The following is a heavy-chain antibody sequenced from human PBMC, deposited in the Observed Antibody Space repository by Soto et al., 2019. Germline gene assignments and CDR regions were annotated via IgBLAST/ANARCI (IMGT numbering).Heavy chain of an antibody. J-gene: IGHJ4*02. Sequence: ASVKVSCKASGYTFTGYYMHWVRQAPGQGLEWMGWINPDSGGTNYAQKFQGRVTMTRDTSISTAYMELSRLRSDDTAVYYCARTSGRYYDSSGYLGYWGQGTLVTVSS. CDR1: GYTFTGYY. CDR3: ARTSGRYYDSSGYLGY. CDR2: INPDSGGT. V-gene: IGHV1-2*02. D-gene: IGHD3-22*01.